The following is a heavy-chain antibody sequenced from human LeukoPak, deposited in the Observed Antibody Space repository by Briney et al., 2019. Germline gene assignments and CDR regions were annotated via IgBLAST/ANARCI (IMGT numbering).Heavy chain of an antibody. CDR1: GGTFSSYA. J-gene: IGHJ3*02. CDR3: ARVFYVVGAFDI. D-gene: IGHD2/OR15-2a*01. V-gene: IGHV1-69*04. CDR2: IIPILGIA. Sequence: GASVKVSCKASGGTFSSYAISWVRQAPGQGLEWMGRIIPILGIANYAQKFQGRVTITADKSTSTAYMELSSLRSEDTAVYYCARVFYVVGAFDIWGQGTMVTVSS.